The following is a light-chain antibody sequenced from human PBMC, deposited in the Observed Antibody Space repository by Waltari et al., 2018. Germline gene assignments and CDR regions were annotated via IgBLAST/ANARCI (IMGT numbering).Light chain of an antibody. CDR2: AVN. Sequence: QSALTQPASVSGSPGQAIPFSCTGTRRDVGGSNYVPWYQQHPGKAPKPMIYAVNKRPSGVSNRFSGSKSGNTASLTISGLQAEDEADYYCSSYTTSSTYVFGTGTKVIAL. V-gene: IGLV2-14*03. CDR3: SSYTTSSTYV. CDR1: RRDVGGSNY. J-gene: IGLJ1*01.